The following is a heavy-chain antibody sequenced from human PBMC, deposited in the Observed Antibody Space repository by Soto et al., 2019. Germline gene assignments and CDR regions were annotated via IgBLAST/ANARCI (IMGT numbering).Heavy chain of an antibody. V-gene: IGHV1-8*01. CDR2: MNPNSGNT. CDR1: GYTYTRYA. J-gene: IGHJ4*02. CDR3: AREKVSSGYPD. Sequence: QVQLVQYGAEVKKPGASVKVSCKASGYTYTRYAINWVRQASGQGLEWMGWMNPNSGNTAYAQKFQGRVTMTRNTSISTAYMELSSLRSEDTAVYYCAREKVSSGYPDWGQGTLVTVSS. D-gene: IGHD3-22*01.